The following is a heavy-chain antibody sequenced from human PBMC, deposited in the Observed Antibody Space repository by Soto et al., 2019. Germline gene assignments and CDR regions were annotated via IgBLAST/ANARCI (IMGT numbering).Heavy chain of an antibody. CDR1: GGSISSYY. Sequence: LSLTCTVSGGSISSYYWSWIRQPPGKGLEWIGYIYYSGSTNYNPSLKSRVTISVDTSKNQFSLKLSSVTAADTAVYYCAIADFWSGSNPMDVWGKGTTVTVSS. V-gene: IGHV4-59*08. CDR2: IYYSGST. D-gene: IGHD3-3*01. CDR3: AIADFWSGSNPMDV. J-gene: IGHJ6*03.